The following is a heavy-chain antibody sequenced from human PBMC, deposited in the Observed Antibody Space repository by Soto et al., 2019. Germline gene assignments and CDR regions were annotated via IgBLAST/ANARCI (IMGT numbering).Heavy chain of an antibody. Sequence: EVQLVESGGGLIPPGGSLSFSCEALGFIVNSASMTWVRKSPGKGLVWFSRINSDGSTLYAESLKGRFTISRDNSKNRLDLQMNSLRAEDTAMYYCARSGYSFAWGYWGQGTLVIVTS. CDR3: ARSGYSFAWGY. CDR2: INSDGST. J-gene: IGHJ4*02. CDR1: GFIVNSAS. D-gene: IGHD5-18*01. V-gene: IGHV3-53*01.